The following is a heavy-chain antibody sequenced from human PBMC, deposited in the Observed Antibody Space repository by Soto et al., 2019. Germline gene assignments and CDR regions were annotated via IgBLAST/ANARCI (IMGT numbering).Heavy chain of an antibody. CDR1: GGSISSYY. D-gene: IGHD6-13*01. CDR2: IYYTGLS. Sequence: SSETLSLTCTVSGGSISSYYCSWIRQPPGKGLEWIGYIYYTGLSNSNPSLNSRVTMSVDTSKNQFSLKLSSVTAADTAVYYCASHSSHWPFFDFWGQGTLVTVSS. V-gene: IGHV4-59*01. CDR3: ASHSSHWPFFDF. J-gene: IGHJ4*02.